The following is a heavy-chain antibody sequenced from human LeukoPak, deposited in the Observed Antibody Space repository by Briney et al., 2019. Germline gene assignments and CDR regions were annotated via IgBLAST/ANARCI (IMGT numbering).Heavy chain of an antibody. CDR1: GGSISSYY. V-gene: IGHV4-59*01. CDR3: ARANYYDSSGGQLYWFDP. Sequence: SETLSLTCTVSGGSISSYYWSWIRQSPGKGLECIGYIHYTGSTNYNPSLKSRVTISVDTSKNQFSLKLSSVTAADTAVYYRARANYYDSSGGQLYWFDPWGQGTLVTVSS. J-gene: IGHJ5*02. D-gene: IGHD3-22*01. CDR2: IHYTGST.